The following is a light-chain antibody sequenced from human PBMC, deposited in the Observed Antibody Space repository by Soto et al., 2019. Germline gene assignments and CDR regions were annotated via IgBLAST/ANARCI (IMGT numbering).Light chain of an antibody. J-gene: IGKJ4*01. CDR3: QQRSNWPPVFT. CDR1: QTIRSY. V-gene: IGKV3-11*01. CDR2: DAS. Sequence: EIVLTQSPATLSLSPGERATLSCRASQTIRSYLAWYQQKPGQAPRLLIYDASNRATGIPARFSGSGSGTDFTLTISSLEPEDFAVYYCQQRSNWPPVFTFGGGTKVDIK.